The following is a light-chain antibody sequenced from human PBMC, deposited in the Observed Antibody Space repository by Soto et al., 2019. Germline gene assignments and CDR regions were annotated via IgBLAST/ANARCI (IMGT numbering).Light chain of an antibody. J-gene: IGKJ1*01. CDR1: QSLLYRSNNANY. CDR2: WAS. CDR3: QQDHEAPRT. V-gene: IGKV4-1*01. Sequence: DIVMTQSPDSLAVSLGESATITCRSSQSLLYRSNNANYLAWYQQKAGQPPKLLIYWASTRQSGVTDRFSGRGSGTDFTLTINSLQAEDVAIYYCQQDHEAPRTFGQGTRVEL.